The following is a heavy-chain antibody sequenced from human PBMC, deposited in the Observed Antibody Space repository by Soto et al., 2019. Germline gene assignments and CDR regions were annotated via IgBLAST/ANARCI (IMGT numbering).Heavy chain of an antibody. CDR2: ISAYNGNT. D-gene: IGHD5-18*01. V-gene: IGHV1-18*04. CDR1: GYTFTSYG. Sequence: RASVKVSFKASGYTFTSYGISWVRQAPGQGLEWMGWISAYNGNTNYAQKLQGRVTMSRDTSTRTAYMELRSLRSDDTAVYYWARAHCETWIQLWSYFDYWGQGTLVTVSS. J-gene: IGHJ4*02. CDR3: ARAHCETWIQLWSYFDY.